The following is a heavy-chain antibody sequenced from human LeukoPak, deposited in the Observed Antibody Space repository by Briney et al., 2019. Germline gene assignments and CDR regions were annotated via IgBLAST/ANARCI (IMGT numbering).Heavy chain of an antibody. Sequence: PSETLSLTCTVSGGSISSYYWSWIRQPPGKGLEWIGYIYYSGSTNYNPSLKSRVTISVDTSKNQFSLKRSSVTAADTAVYYCARLVAARRGRFDYWGQGTLVTVSS. D-gene: IGHD6-6*01. CDR3: ARLVAARRGRFDY. CDR1: GGSISSYY. CDR2: IYYSGST. J-gene: IGHJ4*02. V-gene: IGHV4-59*08.